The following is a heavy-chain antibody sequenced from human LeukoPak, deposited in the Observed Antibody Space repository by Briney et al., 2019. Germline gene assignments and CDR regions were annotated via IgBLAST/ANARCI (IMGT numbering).Heavy chain of an antibody. CDR1: GYNFTDYY. J-gene: IGHJ4*02. CDR3: ARDRGFILLDY. Sequence: SVNLYCKAYGYNFTDYYFHWVRQAPGQGVDWVGWINPKDGGTKYAQSFQGRVTMTQDTSITTVFMELTSLTSDDTAVYYCARDRGFILLDYWGQGTLVTVSS. D-gene: IGHD3-10*01. V-gene: IGHV1-2*02. CDR2: INPKDGGT.